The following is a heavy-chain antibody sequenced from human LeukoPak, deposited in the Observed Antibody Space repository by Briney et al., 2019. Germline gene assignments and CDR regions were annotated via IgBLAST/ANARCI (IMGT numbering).Heavy chain of an antibody. D-gene: IGHD2-2*01. Sequence: GASVKVSCKASGGTFSSYAISWVRRAPGQGLEWMGRIIPILGIANYAQKFQGRVTITADKSTSTAYMELSSLRSEDTAVYYCARRYCSSTSCSRGTYNWFDPWGQGTLVTVSS. CDR2: IIPILGIA. V-gene: IGHV1-69*04. J-gene: IGHJ5*02. CDR1: GGTFSSYA. CDR3: ARRYCSSTSCSRGTYNWFDP.